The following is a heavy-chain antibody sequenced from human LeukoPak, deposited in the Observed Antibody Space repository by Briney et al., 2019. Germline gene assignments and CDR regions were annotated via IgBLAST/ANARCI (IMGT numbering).Heavy chain of an antibody. D-gene: IGHD6-13*01. Sequence: GGSLRLSCAASGFTFSTYWMSWVRQALGKGLGWVANINQDGKKRFYVDSVKGRFTISRDNAKNSLFLQMNSLTAEDTAIYYCTRDVAAAATWGQGTLVTVSS. CDR2: INQDGKKR. J-gene: IGHJ5*02. V-gene: IGHV3-7*03. CDR3: TRDVAAAAT. CDR1: GFTFSTYW.